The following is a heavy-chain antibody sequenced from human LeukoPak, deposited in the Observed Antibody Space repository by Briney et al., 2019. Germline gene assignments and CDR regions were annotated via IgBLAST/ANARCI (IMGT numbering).Heavy chain of an antibody. J-gene: IGHJ4*02. CDR1: GYTFTSYY. V-gene: IGHV1-46*01. D-gene: IGHD1-26*01. CDR2: INPSGGST. CDR3: ARSSYSGSYSPHFDY. Sequence: GASVKVSCKASGYTFTSYYMHWVRQAPGQGLEWMGIINPSGGSTSYAQKFQGRVIMTRDTSTSTVYMELSSLRSEDTAVYYCARSSYSGSYSPHFDYWGQGTLVTVSS.